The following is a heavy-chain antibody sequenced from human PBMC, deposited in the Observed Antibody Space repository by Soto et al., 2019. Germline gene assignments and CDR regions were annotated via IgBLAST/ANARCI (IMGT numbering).Heavy chain of an antibody. V-gene: IGHV5-51*01. D-gene: IGHD3-22*01. CDR1: GYKFTSSW. CDR2: IFPSDSDT. Sequence: PGESLKISCRTSGYKFTSSWIAWVRQMPGKGLEWMGIIFPSDSDTRYSPSFQGQVTISADRSTSTVFLQWASLKASDTAVYFCARKDKSGYFNRFDPWGQGTLVTVSS. CDR3: ARKDKSGYFNRFDP. J-gene: IGHJ5*02.